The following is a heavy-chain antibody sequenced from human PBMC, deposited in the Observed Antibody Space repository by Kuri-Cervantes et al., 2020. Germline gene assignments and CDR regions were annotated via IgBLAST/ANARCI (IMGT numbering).Heavy chain of an antibody. CDR3: ARDPTHSSGWGLSLYHYYYGMDV. V-gene: IGHV3-9*01. Sequence: SLKISCAASGFTFDDYAMHWVRQAPGKGLEWVSGISWNSGSIGYADSVKGRFTISRDNAKNSLYLQMNSLRAEDTAVYYCARDPTHSSGWGLSLYHYYYGMDVWGQGTTVTVSS. D-gene: IGHD6-25*01. CDR1: GFTFDDYA. CDR2: ISWNSGSI. J-gene: IGHJ6*02.